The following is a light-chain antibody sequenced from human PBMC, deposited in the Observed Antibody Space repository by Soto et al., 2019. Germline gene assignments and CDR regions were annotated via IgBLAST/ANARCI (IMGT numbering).Light chain of an antibody. CDR3: QQRSNWPPEVT. J-gene: IGKJ4*01. CDR1: QSVSSY. Sequence: EIVFTQASATLSFSPGESATLSCKALQSVSSYLAWYQQKPGQAPRLLIYDASNRATGIPARFSGSGSGTDFTLTISSLEPEDFAVYYCQQRSNWPPEVTFGGGTKVDIK. V-gene: IGKV3-11*01. CDR2: DAS.